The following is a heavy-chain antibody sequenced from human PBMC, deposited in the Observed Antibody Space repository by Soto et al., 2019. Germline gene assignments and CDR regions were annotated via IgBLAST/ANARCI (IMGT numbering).Heavy chain of an antibody. CDR1: GGSLSGYQ. Sequence: QVQLQQWGAGLLKPSETLSLTCAVYGGSLSGYQWSWIRQTPGKGLEWIGEINDSGNINYNPSLKSRVLILLDTHRKQSSLKLSAVTAADSAVYYCARGLILWFGELSRRGGYYYYVDVWGKGTTVAVSS. CDR3: ARGLILWFGELSRRGGYYYYVDV. D-gene: IGHD3-10*01. CDR2: INDSGNI. V-gene: IGHV4-34*01. J-gene: IGHJ6*03.